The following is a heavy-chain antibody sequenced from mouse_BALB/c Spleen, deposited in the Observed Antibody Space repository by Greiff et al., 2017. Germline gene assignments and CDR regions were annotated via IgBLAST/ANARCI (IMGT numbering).Heavy chain of an antibody. D-gene: IGHD2-1*01. CDR1: GYAFSSSW. Sequence: VKLMESGPELVKPGASVKISCKASGYAFSSSWMNWVKQRPGQGLEWIGRIYPGDGDTNYNGKFKGKATLTADKSSSTAYMQLSSLTSVDSAVYFCARSDGNYEGAMDYWGQGTSVTVSS. CDR3: ARSDGNYEGAMDY. CDR2: IYPGDGDT. J-gene: IGHJ4*01. V-gene: IGHV1-82*01.